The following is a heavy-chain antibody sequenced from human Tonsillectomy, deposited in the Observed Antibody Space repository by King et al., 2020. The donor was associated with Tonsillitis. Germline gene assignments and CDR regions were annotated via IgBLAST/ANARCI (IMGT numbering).Heavy chain of an antibody. V-gene: IGHV5-51*01. J-gene: IGHJ6*03. D-gene: IGHD2-21*02. CDR1: GYNFASTW. CDR3: ARQGASVTRFYYYDHMDV. Sequence: QLVQYGAEVKKPGESLKISCQGSGYNFASTWIGWVRQMPGQGLEWMGIIYPGDSDTRYSPSFQGQVTISADTSISTAYLHWSSLKASDTAIYYCARQGASVTRFYYYDHMDVWGNGTTVTVSS. CDR2: IYPGDSDT.